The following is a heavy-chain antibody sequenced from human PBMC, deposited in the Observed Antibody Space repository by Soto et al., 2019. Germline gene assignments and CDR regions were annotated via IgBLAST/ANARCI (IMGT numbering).Heavy chain of an antibody. J-gene: IGHJ4*02. Sequence: EVQLVESGGGLVQPGGSLRLSCAASGFTFSDHYMDWVRQAPRKGLEWVGRIRKKVNSYTTEYAASVKGRFTISRDDSKNSLYLQMNSLKTEDTAFYYCARVATAYNYDYWGQGTLVTVSS. D-gene: IGHD2-21*02. CDR3: ARVATAYNYDY. CDR1: GFTFSDHY. V-gene: IGHV3-72*01. CDR2: IRKKVNSYTT.